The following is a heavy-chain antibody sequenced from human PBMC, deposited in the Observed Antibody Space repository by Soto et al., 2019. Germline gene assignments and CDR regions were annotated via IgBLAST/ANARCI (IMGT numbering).Heavy chain of an antibody. CDR1: GDTFSSYT. CDR3: AIRRYCGYDCYHKHYYGMDV. J-gene: IGHJ6*02. V-gene: IGHV1-69*08. Sequence: QVQLVQSGAEVKKPGSSVKVSCRASGDTFSSYTVNGVRQAPGRGLDGLGRIIPVLGTTEYAQKFKGRCTITADKSTNIDYMELSSLRSEDRAVYYCAIRRYCGYDCYHKHYYGMDVWGQGTTVTVAS. CDR2: IIPVLGTT. D-gene: IGHD2-21*02.